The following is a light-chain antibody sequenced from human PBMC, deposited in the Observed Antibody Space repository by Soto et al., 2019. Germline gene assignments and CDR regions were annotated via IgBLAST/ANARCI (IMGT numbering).Light chain of an antibody. CDR2: DAS. CDR1: QSISSY. V-gene: IGKV3-11*01. CDR3: QQRSNWPLT. J-gene: IGKJ4*01. Sequence: EVVLTQSPVTLTLSPGERATLSCRASQSISSYLAWYHQKPGQAPRLLIYDASNRATGIPARFSGGGSGTDFTLTISSLEPEDFAVYYCQQRSNWPLTFGGGTKVEIK.